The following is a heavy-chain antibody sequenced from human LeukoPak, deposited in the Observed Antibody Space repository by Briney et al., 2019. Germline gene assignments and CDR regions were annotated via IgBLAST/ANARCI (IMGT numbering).Heavy chain of an antibody. D-gene: IGHD5-18*01. J-gene: IGHJ3*02. V-gene: IGHV3-23*01. Sequence: PGGSVRLSCAASGFTFRNYAMSWVRQAPGKGLEWVSLISGSGAGTNYADSVKGRFTISRDNSKNTLYLQMNSLRADDTAVYYCANRDGGYGSVGSFDTWGQGTMVTVSS. CDR2: ISGSGAGT. CDR1: GFTFRNYA. CDR3: ANRDGGYGSVGSFDT.